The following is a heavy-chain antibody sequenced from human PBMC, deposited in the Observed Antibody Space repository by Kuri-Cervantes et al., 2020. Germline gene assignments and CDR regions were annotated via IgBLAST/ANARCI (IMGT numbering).Heavy chain of an antibody. CDR1: GFTFDDYA. Sequence: GGSLRLSCAASGFTFDDYAMRWVRQAPGKGLEWVSGISWNSGSIGYADSVKGRFAISRDNAKNSLYLQMNSLRAEDTALYYCAKASGNYWGQGTLVTVSS. V-gene: IGHV3-9*01. CDR3: AKASGNY. J-gene: IGHJ4*02. CDR2: ISWNSGSI. D-gene: IGHD3-10*01.